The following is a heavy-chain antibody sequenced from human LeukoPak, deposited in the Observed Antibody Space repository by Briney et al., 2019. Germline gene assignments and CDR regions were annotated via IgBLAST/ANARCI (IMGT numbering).Heavy chain of an antibody. CDR1: GYTFTSYY. CDR3: ARDGGRQDIVVVVAACGFDY. CDR2: INPSGGST. J-gene: IGHJ4*02. D-gene: IGHD2-15*01. V-gene: IGHV1-46*01. Sequence: ASVKVSCKASGYTFTSYYMHWVRQAPGQALEWMGIINPSGGSTSYAQKFQGRVTMTRDTSTSTVYMELSSLRSEDTAVYYCARDGGRQDIVVVVAACGFDYWGQGTLVTVSS.